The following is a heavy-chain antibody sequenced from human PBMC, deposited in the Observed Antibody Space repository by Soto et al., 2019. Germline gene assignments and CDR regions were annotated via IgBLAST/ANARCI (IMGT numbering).Heavy chain of an antibody. D-gene: IGHD6-19*01. J-gene: IGHJ4*02. CDR1: GYPFTSYG. Sequence: QVQLVQSGAEVKKPGASVKVSCKTSGYPFTSYGINWVRQAPGQGPEWMGWISAYNGKTSYTQKFQVRVTMPTATSTSTAYMELRSLGSDDTAVYYCARDRLIAVTGLLHYWGQGTLVTVSS. CDR3: ARDRLIAVTGLLHY. V-gene: IGHV1-18*01. CDR2: ISAYNGKT.